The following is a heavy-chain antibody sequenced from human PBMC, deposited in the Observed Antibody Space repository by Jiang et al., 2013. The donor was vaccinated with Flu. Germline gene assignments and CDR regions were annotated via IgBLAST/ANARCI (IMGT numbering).Heavy chain of an antibody. D-gene: IGHD3-22*01. CDR1: GYTFTGYY. CDR2: INPNSGGT. J-gene: IGHJ3*02. V-gene: IGHV1-2*02. Sequence: VQLVESGAEVKKPGASVKVSCKASGYTFTGYYMHWVRQAPGQGLEWMGWINPNSGGTNYAQKFQGRVTMTRDTSISTAYMELSRLRSDDTAVYYCARIGYYYYDSSGYPFDAFDIWGQGTMVTVSS. CDR3: ARIGYYYYDSSGYPFDAFDI.